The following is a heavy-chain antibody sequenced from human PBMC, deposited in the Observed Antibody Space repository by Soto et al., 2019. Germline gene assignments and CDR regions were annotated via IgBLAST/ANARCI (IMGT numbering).Heavy chain of an antibody. CDR1: GFTFSSYS. CDR2: ISSSSSTI. CDR3: AREGKGIAAAGSFDY. Sequence: EVQLVESGGGLVQPGGSLRLSCAASGFTFSSYSMNWVRQAPGKGLEWVSYISSSSSTIYYADSVKGRFTISRDNAKNSLYLQMNSLRDEDTAVYYCAREGKGIAAAGSFDYWGQGTLVTVSS. D-gene: IGHD6-13*01. V-gene: IGHV3-48*02. J-gene: IGHJ4*02.